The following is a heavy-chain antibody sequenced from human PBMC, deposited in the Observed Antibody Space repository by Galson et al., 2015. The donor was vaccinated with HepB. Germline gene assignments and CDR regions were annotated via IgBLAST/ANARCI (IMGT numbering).Heavy chain of an antibody. V-gene: IGHV3-53*01. D-gene: IGHD2-2*02. J-gene: IGHJ3*02. CDR2: IYSGGST. Sequence: SLSLSCAASGFTVSSNYMSWVRQAPGKGLEWVSVIYSGGSTYYADSVKGRFTISRDNSKNTLYLQMNSLRAEDTAVYYCTVPAAISAFDIWGQGTMVTVSS. CDR3: TVPAAISAFDI. CDR1: GFTVSSNY.